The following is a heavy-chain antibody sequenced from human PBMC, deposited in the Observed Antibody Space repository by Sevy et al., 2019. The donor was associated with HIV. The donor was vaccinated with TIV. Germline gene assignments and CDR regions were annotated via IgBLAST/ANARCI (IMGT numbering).Heavy chain of an antibody. V-gene: IGHV3-23*01. J-gene: IGHJ4*02. CDR2: ILNSGGGT. CDR1: GFTFSSYG. Sequence: GGSLRLSCAASGFTFSSYGMSCVRQAPGKGLQWISSILNSGGGTTYADSVRGRFTISRDNSKNMLYLQMNSLRAEDSAVYYCTQGDESNDWYLGYWGQGTLVTVSS. D-gene: IGHD1-1*01. CDR3: TQGDESNDWYLGY.